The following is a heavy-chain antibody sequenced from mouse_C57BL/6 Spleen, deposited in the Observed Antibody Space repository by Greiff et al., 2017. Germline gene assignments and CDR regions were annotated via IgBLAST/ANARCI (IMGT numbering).Heavy chain of an antibody. CDR2: IYPGDGDT. Sequence: VQLVESGAELVKPGASVKISCKASGYAFSSYWMNWVKQRPGKGLEWIGQIYPGDGDTNYNGKFKGKATLTADKSSSTAYMQLSSLTSEDSAVYFCARRGDDYDVDYYAMDYWGQGTSVTVSS. V-gene: IGHV1-80*01. D-gene: IGHD2-4*01. CDR3: ARRGDDYDVDYYAMDY. J-gene: IGHJ4*01. CDR1: GYAFSSYW.